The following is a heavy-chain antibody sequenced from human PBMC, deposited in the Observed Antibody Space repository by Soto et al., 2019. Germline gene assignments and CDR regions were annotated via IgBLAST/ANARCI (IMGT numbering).Heavy chain of an antibody. Sequence: QLQLQESGPGLVKPSETLSLTCTVSGGSISSSSYYWGWIRQPPGKGLEWIGSIYYSGSTYYNPSLKSRVTISVDTSKNQFSLKLSSVTAADTAVYYCARTYYDFWSGQWNWFDPWGQGTLVTVSS. J-gene: IGHJ5*02. V-gene: IGHV4-39*07. D-gene: IGHD3-3*01. CDR1: GGSISSSSYY. CDR3: ARTYYDFWSGQWNWFDP. CDR2: IYYSGST.